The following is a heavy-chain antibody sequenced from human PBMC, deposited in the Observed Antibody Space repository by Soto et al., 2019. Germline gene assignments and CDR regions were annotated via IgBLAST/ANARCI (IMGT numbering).Heavy chain of an antibody. CDR1: GGSISTAY. V-gene: IGHV4-59*01. CDR3: ARGEWFLRGYGMDV. D-gene: IGHD3-3*01. J-gene: IGHJ6*02. CDR2: IYNGGSP. Sequence: QVQLQESGPGLVKASETLSLTCTVSGGSISTAYWSWIRQPPGKRLEYIGFIYNGGSPNYSPSLESRVTISPDTSTNQFSLTLSSVTAADTAVYYCARGEWFLRGYGMDVGGRGTTVTVS.